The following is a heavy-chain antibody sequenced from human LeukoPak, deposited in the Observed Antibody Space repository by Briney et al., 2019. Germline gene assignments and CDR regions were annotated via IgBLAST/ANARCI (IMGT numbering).Heavy chain of an antibody. CDR3: ARFYCSGGSCPDYYYGMDV. CDR1: GFTFSSYD. Sequence: PGGSLRLSCAASGFTFSSYDMHWVRQATGKGLEWVSAIGTAGDTYYPGSVKGRFTISRENAKNSLYLQMNSLRAEDTAVYYCARFYCSGGSCPDYYYGMDVWGQGTTVTVSS. CDR2: IGTAGDT. V-gene: IGHV3-13*01. D-gene: IGHD2-15*01. J-gene: IGHJ6*02.